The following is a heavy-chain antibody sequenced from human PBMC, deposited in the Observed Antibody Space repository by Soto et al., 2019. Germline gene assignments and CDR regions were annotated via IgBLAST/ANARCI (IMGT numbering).Heavy chain of an antibody. CDR3: ARENGHPGHNYAMDV. J-gene: IGHJ6*02. Sequence: GGSLRLSCAASGFSFSAYYMSWIRQAPGKGLEWVSYISFNGDVTRYSDSVEGRFTVSRDNAKKSLYLQMNSLRVEDTAVYYCARENGHPGHNYAMDVWGQGTTITVSS. CDR1: GFSFSAYY. D-gene: IGHD2-8*01. CDR2: ISFNGDVT. V-gene: IGHV3-11*01.